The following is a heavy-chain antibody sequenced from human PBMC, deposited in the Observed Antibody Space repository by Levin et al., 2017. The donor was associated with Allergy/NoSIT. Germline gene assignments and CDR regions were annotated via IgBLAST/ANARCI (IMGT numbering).Heavy chain of an antibody. V-gene: IGHV4-39*01. CDR2: IYHSGYT. D-gene: IGHD2-15*01. Sequence: PGGSLRLSCTVSGGSIITNSYYWGWIRQSPGKGLEWIGSIYHSGYTYYNPSLRSRVTISVDTPKNQLSLKLSSVTAADTALYYCARHFVCSGGSCYSEGWFDPWGQGALVSVSS. CDR3: ARHFVCSGGSCYSEGWFDP. J-gene: IGHJ5*02. CDR1: GGSIITNSYY.